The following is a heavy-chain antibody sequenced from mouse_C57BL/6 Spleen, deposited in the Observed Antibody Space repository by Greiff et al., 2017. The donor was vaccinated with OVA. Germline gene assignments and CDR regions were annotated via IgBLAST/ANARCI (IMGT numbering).Heavy chain of an antibody. J-gene: IGHJ2*01. V-gene: IGHV5-16*01. D-gene: IGHD1-1*01. CDR1: GFTFSDYY. CDR2: INYDGSST. Sequence: EVKVVESEGGLVQPGSSMKLSCTASGFTFSDYYMAWVRQVPEKGLEWVANINYDGSSTYYLDSLKSRFIISRDNAKNILYLQMSSLKSEDTATYYCARDDYYGSRLDYWGQGTTLTVSS. CDR3: ARDDYYGSRLDY.